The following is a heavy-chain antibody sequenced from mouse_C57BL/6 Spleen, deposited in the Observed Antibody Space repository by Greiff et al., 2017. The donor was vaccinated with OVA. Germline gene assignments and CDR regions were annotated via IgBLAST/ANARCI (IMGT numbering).Heavy chain of an antibody. D-gene: IGHD1-1*01. CDR2: IYPGDGDT. CDR1: GYAFSSSW. V-gene: IGHV1-82*01. J-gene: IGHJ2*01. Sequence: QVQLKESGPELVKPGASVKISCKASGYAFSSSWMNWVKQRPGKGLEWIGRIYPGDGDTNYNGKFKGKATLTADKSSSTAYMQLSSLTSEDSAVYFCARSGGYGSSFYYFDYWGQGTTLTVSS. CDR3: ARSGGYGSSFYYFDY.